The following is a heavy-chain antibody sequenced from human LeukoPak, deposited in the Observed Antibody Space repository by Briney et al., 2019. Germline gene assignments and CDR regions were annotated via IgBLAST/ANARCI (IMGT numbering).Heavy chain of an antibody. CDR2: IYTSGST. J-gene: IGHJ4*02. V-gene: IGHV4-61*02. CDR1: GGSISSGSYY. D-gene: IGHD6-19*01. CDR3: ARDSYSSGWYSRGFDY. Sequence: SQTLSLTCTVSGGSISSGSYYWSWIRQPAGKGLEWIGRIYTSGSTNYNPSLKSRVTISVDTSKNQFSLKLSFVTAADTAVYYCARDSYSSGWYSRGFDYWGQGTLVTVSS.